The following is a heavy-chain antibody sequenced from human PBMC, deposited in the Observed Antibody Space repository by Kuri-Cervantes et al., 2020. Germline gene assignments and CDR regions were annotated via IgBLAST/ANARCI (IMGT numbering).Heavy chain of an antibody. CDR3: ARVNIAVAGTFDY. V-gene: IGHV3-13*01. D-gene: IGHD6-19*01. Sequence: RFTVSRENAKNSLYLQMNSLRAGDTAVYYCARVNIAVAGTFDYWGQGTLVTVSS. J-gene: IGHJ4*02.